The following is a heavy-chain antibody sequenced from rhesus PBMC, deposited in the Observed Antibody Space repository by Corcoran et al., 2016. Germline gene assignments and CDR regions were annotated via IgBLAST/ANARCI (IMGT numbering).Heavy chain of an antibody. V-gene: IGHV4-143*01. Sequence: QVQLQESGPGLVKPSETLSLTFPVSGGSISGYSNWNWIRQSPGKGREWIGCVYVNSESTNYNPSHKSRCTIAKDTSKKQVSLRLTSVTAADTAVYYCARQGSYYYYGLDSWGQGVVVTVSS. CDR2: VYVNSEST. J-gene: IGHJ6*01. CDR3: ARQGSYYYYGLDS. D-gene: IGHD3-16*01. CDR1: GGSISGYSN.